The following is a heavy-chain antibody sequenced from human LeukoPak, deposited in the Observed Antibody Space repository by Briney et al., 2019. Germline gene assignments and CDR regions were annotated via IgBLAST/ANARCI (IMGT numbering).Heavy chain of an antibody. J-gene: IGHJ4*02. V-gene: IGHV3-23*01. CDR2: ISASGGST. CDR1: GFTFSTYS. Sequence: GGSLRLSCAASGFTFSTYSMNWVRQAPGKGLEWVSAISASGGSTYYADSVQGRFTISRDNSKNTLYLQMNSLRAEDTAIYYCAKAPGGSGSSSFDCWGQGTLVTVSS. CDR3: AKAPGGSGSSSFDC. D-gene: IGHD3-10*01.